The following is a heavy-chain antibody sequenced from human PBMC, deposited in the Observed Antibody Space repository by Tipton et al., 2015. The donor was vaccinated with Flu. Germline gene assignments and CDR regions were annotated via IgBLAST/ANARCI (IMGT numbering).Heavy chain of an antibody. V-gene: IGHV4-61*01. Sequence: TLSLTCTVSGGSISSSSYYWGWIRQPPGKGLEWIGYIYYSGSTNYNPSLKSRVTISVDTSKNQFSLKLSSVTAADTAVYYCAREQSSGYTTYYFDYWGQGTLVTVSS. CDR1: GGSISSSSYY. J-gene: IGHJ4*02. D-gene: IGHD3-22*01. CDR2: IYYSGST. CDR3: AREQSSGYTTYYFDY.